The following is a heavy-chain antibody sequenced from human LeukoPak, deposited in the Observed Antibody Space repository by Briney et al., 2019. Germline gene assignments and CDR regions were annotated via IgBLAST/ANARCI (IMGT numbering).Heavy chain of an antibody. CDR1: GGSISSYY. V-gene: IGHV4-4*07. CDR2: INTSGST. CDR3: ARADDYDSSGYYFWFDP. Sequence: SETLSLTCTVSGGSISSYYWSWIRQPAGKGLDWIGRINTSGSTNYNPSLKSRVTMSVDTSKNQFSLKLSSVTAADTAVYYCARADDYDSSGYYFWFDPWGQGTLVTVSS. D-gene: IGHD3-22*01. J-gene: IGHJ5*02.